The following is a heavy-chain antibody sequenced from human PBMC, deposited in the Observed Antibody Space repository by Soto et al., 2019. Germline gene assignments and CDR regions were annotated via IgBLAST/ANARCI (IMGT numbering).Heavy chain of an antibody. D-gene: IGHD2-2*01. V-gene: IGHV3-7*03. J-gene: IGHJ3*02. CDR2: INQSGSEK. CDR1: GFTFSSYW. CDR3: ARDKYCSSAPCQGSVFAFHI. Sequence: GGSLRLSCAASGFTFSSYWMSWVRQAPGKGLEWVANINQSGSEKYYVDSVKGRFTISRDNAKNSLYLQMNSLRAEDTAVYYCARDKYCSSAPCQGSVFAFHIWGQGTMVTVS.